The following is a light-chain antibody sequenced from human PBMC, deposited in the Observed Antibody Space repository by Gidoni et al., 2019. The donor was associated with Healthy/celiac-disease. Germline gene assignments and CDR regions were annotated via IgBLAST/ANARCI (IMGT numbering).Light chain of an antibody. J-gene: IGKJ4*01. CDR3: QQSYSTPT. V-gene: IGKV1-39*01. Sequence: IQMTQSPSSLSASVGDRVTITCRSSQSISSYLNWYQQKPEKAPKLLVYAASSLQSGVPSRFSGSGAGTEFTLTISSLQPEDFTSYYCQQSYSTPTFGGGTKVEIK. CDR1: QSISSY. CDR2: AAS.